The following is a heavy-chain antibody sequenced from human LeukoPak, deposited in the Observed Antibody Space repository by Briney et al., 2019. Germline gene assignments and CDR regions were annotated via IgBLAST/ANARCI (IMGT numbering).Heavy chain of an antibody. CDR2: ITSKAKSSPT. Sequence: VGSLRLSCAASGVTPCVSATRTVRASSREGLESVGRITSKAKSSPTAHAASVKGRFTISRDDTKNTAFLQMHSLKTEDAAVYYCTRERRYYYDSSGYFDYWGQGTLVTVSS. J-gene: IGHJ4*02. CDR1: GVTPCVSA. CDR3: TRERRYYYDSSGYFDY. V-gene: IGHV3-73*01. D-gene: IGHD3-22*01.